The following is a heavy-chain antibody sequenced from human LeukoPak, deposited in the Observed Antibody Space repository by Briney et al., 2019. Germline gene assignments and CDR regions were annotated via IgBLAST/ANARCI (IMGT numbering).Heavy chain of an antibody. D-gene: IGHD2-2*01. CDR1: GFTFSNAW. J-gene: IGHJ4*02. V-gene: IGHV3-15*01. CDR2: IRSKTDYGTT. CDR3: VKGHIVLVPDAMPADILDC. Sequence: GGSLRLSCAASGFTFSNAWMNWVRQAPGKGLEWVGRIRSKTDYGTTDYTVPVKGRFTISRDNSNNTLYLQMNSLRAEDTAVYYCVKGHIVLVPDAMPADILDCWGQGTLVTVSA.